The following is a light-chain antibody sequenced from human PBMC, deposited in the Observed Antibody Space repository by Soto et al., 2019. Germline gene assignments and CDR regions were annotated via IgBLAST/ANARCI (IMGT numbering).Light chain of an antibody. CDR3: GTWDSSLYPHVV. Sequence: QSVLTQPPSVSAAPGQKVTISCSGSSSNIGNNYVSWYQQLPGTTPKLLIYDNIKRPSGIPYRFSGSKSGTSATLGITGLQTGDEADYYCGTWDSSLYPHVVFGGGTKLTVL. CDR1: SSNIGNNY. CDR2: DNI. V-gene: IGLV1-51*01. J-gene: IGLJ2*01.